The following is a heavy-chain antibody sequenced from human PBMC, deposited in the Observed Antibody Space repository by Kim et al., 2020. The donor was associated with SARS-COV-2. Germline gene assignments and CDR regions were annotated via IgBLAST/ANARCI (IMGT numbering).Heavy chain of an antibody. J-gene: IGHJ6*03. CDR2: IKQDGSEK. CDR1: GFTFSSYW. V-gene: IGHV3-7*01. Sequence: GGSLRLSCAASGFTFSSYWMSWVRQAPGKGLEWVANIKQDGSEKYYVDSVKGRFTISRDNAKNSLYLQMNSLRAEDTAVYYCARDGRDIRFLEWLLPYYYYYYCMDVWGKGTTVTVSS. D-gene: IGHD3-3*01. CDR3: ARDGRDIRFLEWLLPYYYYYYCMDV.